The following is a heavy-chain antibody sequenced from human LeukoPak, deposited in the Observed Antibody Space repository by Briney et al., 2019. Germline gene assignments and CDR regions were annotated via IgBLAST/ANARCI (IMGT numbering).Heavy chain of an antibody. CDR3: AREGRIAVAGTWRDY. V-gene: IGHV3-30*03. D-gene: IGHD6-19*01. CDR2: ISYDGSNK. J-gene: IGHJ4*02. Sequence: GGSLRLSCAASGFTFSSYGMPWVRQAPGKGLEGVAVISYDGSNKYYADSVKGRFTISRDNAKNSLYLQMNSLRAEDTAVYYCAREGRIAVAGTWRDYWGQGTLVTVSS. CDR1: GFTFSSYG.